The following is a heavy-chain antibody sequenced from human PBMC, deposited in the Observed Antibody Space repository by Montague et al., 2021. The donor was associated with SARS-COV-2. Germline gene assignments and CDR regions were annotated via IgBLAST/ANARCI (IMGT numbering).Heavy chain of an antibody. Sequence: SETLSLTCTVSGGSVSSGSYYWSWIRQPPGKGLEWIGYIYYSGSTNYNPSLKSRVTISVDTSKNQFSLKLSSVTAADTAVYYCARDPWRITIFGVVTRYGRTFGAQGTRAPVPS. J-gene: IGHJ4*02. V-gene: IGHV4-61*01. D-gene: IGHD3-3*01. CDR2: IYYSGST. CDR3: ARDPWRITIFGVVTRYGRTF. CDR1: GGSVSSGSYY.